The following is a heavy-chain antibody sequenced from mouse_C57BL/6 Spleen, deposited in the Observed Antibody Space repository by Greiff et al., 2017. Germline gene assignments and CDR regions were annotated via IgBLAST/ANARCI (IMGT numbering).Heavy chain of an antibody. V-gene: IGHV1-53*01. D-gene: IGHD2-4*01. Sequence: QVQLQQSGTELVKPGASVKLSCKASGYTFTSYWMHWVKQRPGQGLEWIGNINPSNGGTNYNEKFKSKATLTVDKSSSTAYMQLSSLTSEDSAVYYCARTIGYDSYYFDYWGQGTTLTVSS. J-gene: IGHJ2*01. CDR3: ARTIGYDSYYFDY. CDR2: INPSNGGT. CDR1: GYTFTSYW.